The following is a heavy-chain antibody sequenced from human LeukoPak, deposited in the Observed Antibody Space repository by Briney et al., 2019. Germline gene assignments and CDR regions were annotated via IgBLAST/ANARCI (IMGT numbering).Heavy chain of an antibody. Sequence: SETLSLTCAVYGGSFSSYYWSWIRQPPGKGLEWIGYIYYSGSTNYNPSLKSRVTISVDTSKNQFSLKLSSVTAADTAVYYCARGPPGARLFDYWGQGTLVTVSS. V-gene: IGHV4-59*01. CDR2: IYYSGST. CDR3: ARGPPGARLFDY. D-gene: IGHD1-26*01. CDR1: GGSFSSYY. J-gene: IGHJ4*02.